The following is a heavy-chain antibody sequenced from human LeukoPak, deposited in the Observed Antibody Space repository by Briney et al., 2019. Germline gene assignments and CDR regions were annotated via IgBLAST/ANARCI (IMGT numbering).Heavy chain of an antibody. Sequence: PGGSLRLSCAASGFTFSSYAMSWVRQAPGKGLEWVSAISGSGGSTYYADSVKGRFTISRDNSKNTLYLQMGSLRAEDMAVYYCARGVTDSSSSVPFTPPDYWGQGTLVTVSS. CDR1: GFTFSSYA. CDR3: ARGVTDSSSSVPFTPPDY. CDR2: ISGSGGST. V-gene: IGHV3-23*01. J-gene: IGHJ4*02. D-gene: IGHD6-6*01.